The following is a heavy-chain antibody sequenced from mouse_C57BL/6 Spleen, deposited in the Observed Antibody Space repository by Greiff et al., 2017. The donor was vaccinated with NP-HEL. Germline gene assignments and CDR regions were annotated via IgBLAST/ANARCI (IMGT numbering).Heavy chain of an antibody. CDR3: ARSNWDVYAMDY. CDR1: GYAFTNYL. CDR2: INPGSGGT. J-gene: IGHJ4*01. V-gene: IGHV1-54*01. D-gene: IGHD4-1*02. Sequence: QVHVKQSGAELVRPGTSVKVSCKASGYAFTNYLIEWVKQRPGQGLEWIGVINPGSGGTNYNEKFKGKATLTADKSSSTAYMQLSSLTSEDSAVYFCARSNWDVYAMDYWGQGTSVTVSS.